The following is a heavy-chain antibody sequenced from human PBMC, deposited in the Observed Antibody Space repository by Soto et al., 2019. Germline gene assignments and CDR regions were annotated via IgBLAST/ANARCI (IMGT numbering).Heavy chain of an antibody. Sequence: GGSLRLSCAASGFTFSSYAMHWVRQAPGKGLEWVAVISYDGSNKYYADSVKGRFTISRDNSKNTLYLQMNSLRAEDTAVYYCARDLGQLVLYYYYGMDVWGQGTTVTAP. CDR3: ARDLGQLVLYYYYGMDV. CDR1: GFTFSSYA. D-gene: IGHD6-13*01. CDR2: ISYDGSNK. J-gene: IGHJ6*02. V-gene: IGHV3-30-3*01.